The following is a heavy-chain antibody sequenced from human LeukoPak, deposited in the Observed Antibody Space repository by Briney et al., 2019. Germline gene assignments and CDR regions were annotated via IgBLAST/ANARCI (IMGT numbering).Heavy chain of an antibody. V-gene: IGHV4-59*08. Sequence: SETLSLTCTGSGGSLSSYYWSWIRQPPGKGLEGIGYIYYSGSTNYNPSRKSRVTISVDTSKTQFSLKLSSVTAAATAVYYCARHRGLVAATAVDYWGQGTLVTVSS. CDR1: GGSLSSYY. CDR2: IYYSGST. J-gene: IGHJ4*02. CDR3: ARHRGLVAATAVDY. D-gene: IGHD2-15*01.